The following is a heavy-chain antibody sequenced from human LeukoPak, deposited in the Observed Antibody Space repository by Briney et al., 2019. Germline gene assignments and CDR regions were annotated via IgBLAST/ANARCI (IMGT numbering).Heavy chain of an antibody. D-gene: IGHD1-1*01. CDR1: GNTFIGYW. CDR2: INPRGDAT. Sequence: GASVKVSCKASGNTFIGYWIHWVRQAPGLGLEWMGAINPRGDATIGAQKFQGRVTTTRDTSTSTVYIELSSLRSEDTAVYYCAREGQQLKHFDYWGQGTLVTVSS. V-gene: IGHV1-46*01. J-gene: IGHJ4*02. CDR3: AREGQQLKHFDY.